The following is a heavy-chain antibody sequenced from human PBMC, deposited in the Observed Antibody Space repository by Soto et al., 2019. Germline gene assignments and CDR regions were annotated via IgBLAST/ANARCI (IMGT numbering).Heavy chain of an antibody. J-gene: IGHJ4*02. V-gene: IGHV3-15*07. CDR1: GLSVNISL. CDR2: IKSKMDGGTT. Sequence: LASASWGLSVNISLVAVALQEKKKGLEWVGRIKSKMDGGTTEYAAPVKGRFTISRDNSKNTLYLQMNSLRAEDTAVYYCSKDVEGGYWNSPLDYWGQGTLLTGSS. D-gene: IGHD1-7*01. CDR3: SKDVEGGYWNSPLDY.